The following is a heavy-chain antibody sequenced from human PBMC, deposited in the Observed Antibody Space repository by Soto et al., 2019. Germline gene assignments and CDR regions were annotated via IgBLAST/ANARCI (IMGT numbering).Heavy chain of an antibody. V-gene: IGHV1-18*01. J-gene: IGHJ5*02. CDR2: ISAYNGNT. Sequence: ASVKVSCKASGYTFTSYGISWVRQAPGQGLEWMGWISAYNGNTNYAQKLQGRVTMTTDTSTSTAYMELRSLRSDDTAVYYCARAVLYSSGWYEGWFDPWGQGTLVTVSS. D-gene: IGHD6-19*01. CDR3: ARAVLYSSGWYEGWFDP. CDR1: GYTFTSYG.